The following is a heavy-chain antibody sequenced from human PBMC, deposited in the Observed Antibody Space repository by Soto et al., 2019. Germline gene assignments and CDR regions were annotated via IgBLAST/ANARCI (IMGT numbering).Heavy chain of an antibody. J-gene: IGHJ6*02. CDR1: GGTFSSYT. D-gene: IGHD6-13*01. CDR2: IIPIIGIA. CDR3: ARSLLDEYSSSWRSAYYGMDV. Sequence: SVKVSCKASGGTFSSYTISWVRQAPGQGLEWMGRIIPIIGIANYAQKFQGRVTMTADTSTSTAYMELSTLISDDTAVYYCARSLLDEYSSSWRSAYYGMDVWGQGTTVTVSS. V-gene: IGHV1-69*02.